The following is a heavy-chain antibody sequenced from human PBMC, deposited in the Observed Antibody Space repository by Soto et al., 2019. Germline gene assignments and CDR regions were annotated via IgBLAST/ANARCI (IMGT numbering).Heavy chain of an antibody. CDR3: ARVSPSYSTGWYYFDY. J-gene: IGHJ4*02. D-gene: IGHD6-19*01. V-gene: IGHV4-59*01. Sequence: PSETLSLTCTVSGGSISSYYWTWIRQPPGKPLEWIGYIKDSGNTNYKPSLKSRVTMSLDTSKNQFSLKVNSVTAADTAVYYCARVSPSYSTGWYYFDYWGRGNLVTVSS. CDR2: IKDSGNT. CDR1: GGSISSYY.